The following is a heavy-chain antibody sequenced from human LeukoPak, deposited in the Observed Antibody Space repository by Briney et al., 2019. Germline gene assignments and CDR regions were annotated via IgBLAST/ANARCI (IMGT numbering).Heavy chain of an antibody. Sequence: GGSLRLSCAASGFTLNTHYGMSWIRQAPGKGLEWVSTITASGDFTNYADSVKGWFTISRDISKNTLYLQMNSLRVEDTAVYYCAKDPGGSYDYWGQGTLVTVSS. CDR1: GFTLNTHYG. D-gene: IGHD1-26*01. J-gene: IGHJ4*02. CDR2: ITASGDFT. CDR3: AKDPGGSYDY. V-gene: IGHV3-23*01.